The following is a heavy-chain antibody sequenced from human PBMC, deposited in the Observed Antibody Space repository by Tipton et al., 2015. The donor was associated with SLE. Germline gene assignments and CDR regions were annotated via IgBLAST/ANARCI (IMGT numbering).Heavy chain of an antibody. CDR1: GGSFSGYY. Sequence: TLSLTCAVYGGSFSGYYWSWIRQPPGKGLEWIGEINDSGSTNYNPSLKSRVTISVDTSKNQFSLKLSSVTAADTAVYYCAQRGSGYYYPWAFDIWGQGTMVTVSS. CDR3: AQRGSGYYYPWAFDI. CDR2: INDSGST. J-gene: IGHJ3*02. D-gene: IGHD3-22*01. V-gene: IGHV4-34*01.